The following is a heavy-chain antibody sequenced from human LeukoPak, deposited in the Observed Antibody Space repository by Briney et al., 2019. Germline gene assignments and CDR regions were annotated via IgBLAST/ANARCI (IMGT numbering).Heavy chain of an antibody. CDR3: ARDRNSGSSLDI. CDR2: IYPYSGDT. J-gene: IGHJ3*02. CDR1: GYTFTGYY. Sequence: ASVTVSCKASGYTFTGYYIHWVRQDPGQGLEWMGWIYPYSGDTNYAQNFQGRVTMTRDTSISTAYMELSSLKSDDTAVYYCARDRNSGSSLDIWGQGTMLTVSS. D-gene: IGHD6-6*01. V-gene: IGHV1-2*02.